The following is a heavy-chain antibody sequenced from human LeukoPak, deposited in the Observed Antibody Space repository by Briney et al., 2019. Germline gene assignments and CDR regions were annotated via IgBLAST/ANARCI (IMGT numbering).Heavy chain of an antibody. V-gene: IGHV4-39*01. CDR1: GGSISSSSYY. CDR3: ATLQPTMVRGVTVDY. CDR2: IYYSGST. J-gene: IGHJ4*02. D-gene: IGHD3-10*01. Sequence: SETLSLTGTVSGGSISSSSYYWGWIRQPPGKGLEWIGSIYYSGSTYSNPSLKSRVTISVDTSKNQFSLKLSSVTAADTAVYYCATLQPTMVRGVTVDYWGQGTLVTVSS.